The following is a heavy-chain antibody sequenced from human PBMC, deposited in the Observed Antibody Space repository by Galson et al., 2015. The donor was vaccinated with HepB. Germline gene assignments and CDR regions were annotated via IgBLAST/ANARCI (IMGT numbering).Heavy chain of an antibody. V-gene: IGHV1-69*11. D-gene: IGHD4-17*01. CDR2: SIPFVGTS. J-gene: IGHJ5*02. Sequence: SVKVSCKASGITFSRLSVTWVRQAPGQGPEWMGTSIPFVGTSNYAQRFQGRVAMTADESTTTVYMELSSLRSDDTAVYYCARDNGDYGGPNYYDPWGQGTLVTVSS. CDR1: GITFSRLS. CDR3: ARDNGDYGGPNYYDP.